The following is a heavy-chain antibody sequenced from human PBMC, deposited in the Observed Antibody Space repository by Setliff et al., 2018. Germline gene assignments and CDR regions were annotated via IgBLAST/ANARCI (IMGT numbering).Heavy chain of an antibody. J-gene: IGHJ4*02. CDR3: ARDRVANPSSWPYYFDY. D-gene: IGHD6-13*01. V-gene: IGHV3-7*01. CDR2: IKQDGSEK. CDR1: GFTFSNYW. Sequence: PGGSLRLSCAASGFTFSNYWMSWVRQAPGKGLEWVANIKQDGSEKYYVDSVKGRFTISRDNAKNSLYLQMNSLRAEDTAVYYCARDRVANPSSWPYYFDYWGQGTLVTVSS.